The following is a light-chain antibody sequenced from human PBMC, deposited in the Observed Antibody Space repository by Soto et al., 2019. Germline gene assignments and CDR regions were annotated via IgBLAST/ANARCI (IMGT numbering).Light chain of an antibody. CDR1: SSDVGGYNY. CDR2: DVS. J-gene: IGLJ1*01. Sequence: QSALTQPASVSGSPGQSSAISCTGTSSDVGGYNYVSWYQLHPDKAPKLIIYDVSNRPSGVSNRFSGSKSGNTASLTISGLQPEDEADYYCSSYTSSITRVFGTGTKVTVL. V-gene: IGLV2-14*01. CDR3: SSYTSSITRV.